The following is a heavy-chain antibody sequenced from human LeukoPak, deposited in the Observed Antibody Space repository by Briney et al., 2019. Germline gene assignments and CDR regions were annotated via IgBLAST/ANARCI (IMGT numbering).Heavy chain of an antibody. V-gene: IGHV3-30*18. Sequence: GGSLRLSCAASGFTFSSYGMHWVRQAPGKGLEWVAVISYDGSNKYYADSVKGRFTISRDNSKNTLYLQMNSLRAEDTAVYYCAKPPNSSGWYLDYWGQGTLVTVSS. J-gene: IGHJ4*02. CDR3: AKPPNSSGWYLDY. D-gene: IGHD6-19*01. CDR2: ISYDGSNK. CDR1: GFTFSSYG.